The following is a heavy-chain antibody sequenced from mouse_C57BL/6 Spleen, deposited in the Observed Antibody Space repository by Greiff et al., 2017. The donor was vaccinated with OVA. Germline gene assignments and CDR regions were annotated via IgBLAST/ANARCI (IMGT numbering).Heavy chain of an antibody. V-gene: IGHV3-6*01. J-gene: IGHJ2*01. Sequence: EVQLQESGPGLVKPSQSLSLTCSVTGYSITSGYYWNWIRQFPGNKLEWMGYISYDGSNNYNPSLKNRISITRDTSKNQFCLKLNAVTTEDTATYYCARDEDSSDYWGQGTTLTVSS. D-gene: IGHD3-2*02. CDR1: GYSITSGYY. CDR2: ISYDGSN. CDR3: ARDEDSSDY.